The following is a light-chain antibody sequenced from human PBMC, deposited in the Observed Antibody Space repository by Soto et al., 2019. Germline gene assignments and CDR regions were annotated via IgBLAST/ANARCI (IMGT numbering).Light chain of an antibody. CDR2: GAS. CDR3: QQYNNWPLT. J-gene: IGKJ4*01. Sequence: EIVMTESPATLSVSPGGRATLSCRASQSVSSNLAWYQQKPGQAPRLLIYGASTRATGIPARFSGSGSGTEFTLTISSLQSEDFAVYYCQQYNNWPLTFGGGTMVDI. V-gene: IGKV3-15*01. CDR1: QSVSSN.